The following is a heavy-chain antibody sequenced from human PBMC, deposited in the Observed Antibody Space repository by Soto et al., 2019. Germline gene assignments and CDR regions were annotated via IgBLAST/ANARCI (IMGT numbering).Heavy chain of an antibody. Sequence: EVQLLESGGGLVQPGGSLRLSCAASGFTFSSYAMSWVRQAPGKGLEWVSAISGSGGSTYYADSVKGRFTISRDNSKNTLYLQMNSLRAEDTAVYYCATLLEPYYYGSGSYLDYWGQGTLVTVSS. CDR3: ATLLEPYYYGSGSYLDY. J-gene: IGHJ4*02. CDR2: ISGSGGST. CDR1: GFTFSSYA. V-gene: IGHV3-23*01. D-gene: IGHD3-10*01.